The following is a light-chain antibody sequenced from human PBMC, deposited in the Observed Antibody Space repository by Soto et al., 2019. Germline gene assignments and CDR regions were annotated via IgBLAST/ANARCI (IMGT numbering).Light chain of an antibody. CDR2: GAS. J-gene: IGKJ1*01. Sequence: EIVMTQSPATLSVSPGERATRSCRASQSVSSDLAWYQQKPGQAPRLLIYGASTRATGIPARFSGSGSGTEFTLTISSLQSEDFAVYYCQQYNNWPPGWAFGQGTKVEIK. CDR1: QSVSSD. CDR3: QQYNNWPPGWA. V-gene: IGKV3-15*01.